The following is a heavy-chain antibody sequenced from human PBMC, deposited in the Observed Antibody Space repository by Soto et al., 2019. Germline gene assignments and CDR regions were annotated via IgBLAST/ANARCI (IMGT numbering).Heavy chain of an antibody. J-gene: IGHJ4*02. CDR1: GFSLSTSGVG. CDR2: IYWDDDK. CDR3: AHSLIPNWGSRGAFDY. D-gene: IGHD7-27*01. V-gene: IGHV2-5*02. Sequence: QITLKESGPTLVKPTQTLTLTCTFSGFSLSTSGVGVGWIRQPPGKALEWLALIYWDDDKRYSPSLKSRLTITKDTSKNQVVLTMTNMDPVVTATYYCAHSLIPNWGSRGAFDYWGQGTLVTVSS.